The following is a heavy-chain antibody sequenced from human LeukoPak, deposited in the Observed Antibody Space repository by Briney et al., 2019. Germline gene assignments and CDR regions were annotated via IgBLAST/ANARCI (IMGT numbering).Heavy chain of an antibody. CDR3: ARARGVYYGSGSYLSDYYYYMDV. V-gene: IGHV1-69*13. D-gene: IGHD3-10*01. J-gene: IGHJ6*03. CDR1: GYTFTSYA. Sequence: ASVKVSCKASGYTFTSYAMHWVRQAPGQRLEWMGGIIPIFGTANYAQKFQGRVTITADESTSTAYMELSSLRSEDTAVYYCARARGVYYGSGSYLSDYYYYMDVWGKGTTVTISS. CDR2: IIPIFGTA.